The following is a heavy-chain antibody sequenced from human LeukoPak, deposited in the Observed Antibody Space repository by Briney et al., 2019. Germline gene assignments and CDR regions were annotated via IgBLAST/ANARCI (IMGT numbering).Heavy chain of an antibody. D-gene: IGHD3-3*01. CDR2: INPNSGGT. CDR3: ARDSIGFTIFGNY. CDR1: GYTLTGYY. V-gene: IGHV1-2*02. Sequence: ASVKVSCKASGYTLTGYYIHWVRQAPGQGLEWMGWINPNSGGTNYAQKFQDRVTMTRDTSISTAYMELGRLRSDDTAVYYCARDSIGFTIFGNYWGQGTLVTVSS. J-gene: IGHJ4*02.